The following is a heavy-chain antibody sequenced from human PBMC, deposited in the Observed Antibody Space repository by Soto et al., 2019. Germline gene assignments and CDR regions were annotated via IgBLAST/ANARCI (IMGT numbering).Heavy chain of an antibody. V-gene: IGHV2-5*02. CDR2: IYWDDDK. Sequence: QITLKESGPTLVKPTQTLTLTCTFSGLSLSTTGVGVGWIRQPPGKALEWLALIYWDDDKRYSPSLKSRLTIPXDXSXNXLVLTMTNMDPVDTATYDCVQSRCGGDCLQSYSSHSYYGLDVWGQGTTVTVSS. CDR1: GLSLSTTGVG. J-gene: IGHJ6*02. D-gene: IGHD2-21*02. CDR3: VQSRCGGDCLQSYSSHSYYGLDV.